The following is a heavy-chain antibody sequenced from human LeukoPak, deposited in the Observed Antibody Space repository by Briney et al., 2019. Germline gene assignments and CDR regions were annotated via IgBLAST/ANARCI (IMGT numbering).Heavy chain of an antibody. CDR1: GGSISSSSYY. CDR2: IYYSGST. J-gene: IGHJ4*02. CDR3: ARHAHSSGYYYPFGY. V-gene: IGHV4-39*01. Sequence: SETLSLTCTVSGGSISSSSYYWGWIRQPPGKGLEWIGSIYYSGSTYYNPSLKSRVTISVDTSKNQFSLKLSSVTAADTAVYYCARHAHSSGYYYPFGYWGQGTLVTVSS. D-gene: IGHD3-22*01.